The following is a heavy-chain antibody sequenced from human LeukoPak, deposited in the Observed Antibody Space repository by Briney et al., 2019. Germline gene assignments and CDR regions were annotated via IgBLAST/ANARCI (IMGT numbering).Heavy chain of an antibody. D-gene: IGHD1-26*01. Sequence: SETLSLTCSVSGGSISSSSYYWGWIRQPPGKGLEWIGNIFYSGDTYYNPSLKSRLTISVDTSKNQFSLKLSSVSAADTAVYYCARRPAAVGSTGCFDYWGQGTLVTVSS. CDR1: GGSISSSSYY. V-gene: IGHV4-39*01. J-gene: IGHJ4*02. CDR2: IFYSGDT. CDR3: ARRPAAVGSTGCFDY.